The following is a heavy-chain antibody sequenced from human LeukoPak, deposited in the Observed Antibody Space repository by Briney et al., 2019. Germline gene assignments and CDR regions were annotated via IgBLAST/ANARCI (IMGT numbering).Heavy chain of an antibody. CDR3: ARDRQGRITMVRGGGYYYGMDV. J-gene: IGHJ6*02. CDR2: IKQDGSEK. Sequence: PGGSLRLSCAASGFTFSSYWMSWVRQAPGKGLEWVANIKQDGSEKYYVDSVKGRFTISRDNAKNSLYLQMNSLRAEDTAVYYCARDRQGRITMVRGGGYYYGMDVWGQGTTVTVSS. D-gene: IGHD3-10*01. V-gene: IGHV3-7*01. CDR1: GFTFSSYW.